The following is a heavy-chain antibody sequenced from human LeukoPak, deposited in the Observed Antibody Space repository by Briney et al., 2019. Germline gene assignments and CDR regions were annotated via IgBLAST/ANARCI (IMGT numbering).Heavy chain of an antibody. CDR3: ARDPRISYYYGSGSRPRNDFDY. D-gene: IGHD3-10*01. Sequence: ASVKVSCEASGYTFTSYGISWVRQAPGQGLEWMGWISAYNGNTNYAQKLQGRVTMTTDTSTSTAYMELRSLRSDDTAVYYCARDPRISYYYGSGSRPRNDFDYWGQGTLVTVSS. V-gene: IGHV1-18*01. J-gene: IGHJ4*02. CDR2: ISAYNGNT. CDR1: GYTFTSYG.